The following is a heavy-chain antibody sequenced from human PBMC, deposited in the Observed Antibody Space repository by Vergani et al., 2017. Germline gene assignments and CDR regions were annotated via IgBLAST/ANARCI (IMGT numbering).Heavy chain of an antibody. CDR2: VYYSGTT. J-gene: IGHJ6*03. D-gene: IGHD3/OR15-3a*01. Sequence: QVKLQESGPGLVNPSQTLSLTCTLSGDAISRDTYSWNWVRQPPGKPLEWIGSVYYSGTTYYNPSLGGRVTMSIYKSKNHFSLTLTSVTAADSAFYFCARGQTGYXRDWSTYFFYMDVWGKGTTVTVSS. CDR3: ARGQTGYXRDWSTYFFYMDV. CDR1: GDAISRDTYS. V-gene: IGHV4-30-4*07.